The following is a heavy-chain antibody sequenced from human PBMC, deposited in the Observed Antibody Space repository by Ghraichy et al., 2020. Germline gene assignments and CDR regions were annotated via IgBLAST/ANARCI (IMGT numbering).Heavy chain of an antibody. Sequence: GGSLRLSCAASGFTVSSNYMSWVRQAPGKGLEWVSVIYSGGSTYYADSVKGRFTISRDNSKNTLYLQMNSLRAEDTAVYYCARAEYCTNGVCYTFGYDYWGQGTLVTVSS. J-gene: IGHJ4*02. V-gene: IGHV3-66*01. CDR2: IYSGGST. CDR1: GFTVSSNY. D-gene: IGHD2-8*01. CDR3: ARAEYCTNGVCYTFGYDY.